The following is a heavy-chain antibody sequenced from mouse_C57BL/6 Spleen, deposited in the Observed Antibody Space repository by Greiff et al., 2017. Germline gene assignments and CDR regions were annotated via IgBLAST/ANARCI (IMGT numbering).Heavy chain of an antibody. CDR2: IDPSDRYT. J-gene: IGHJ2*01. Sequence: QVQLQQPGAELVKPGASVKLSCTASGYTFTSYWMQWVKQRPGQGLEWIGEIDPSDRYTNYNQKFKGKATLTVDTSSSTAYMQLSSLTSEDSAVYYCARGGGTAQAHFDYWGQGTTLTVSS. V-gene: IGHV1-50*01. CDR3: ARGGGTAQAHFDY. D-gene: IGHD3-2*02. CDR1: GYTFTSYW.